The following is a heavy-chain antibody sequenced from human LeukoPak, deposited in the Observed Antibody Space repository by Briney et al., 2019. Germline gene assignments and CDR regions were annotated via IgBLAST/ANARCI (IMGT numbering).Heavy chain of an antibody. CDR1: GFTFSTYA. CDR2: ISGTGGNT. Sequence: GGSLRLSCAASGFTFSTYAMNWVRQAPGKGLEWVSGISGTGGNTYYADSVKGRFTISRDNSKNTLFLQMNSLRAEGTAVYYCAKCRGDTAMALIDYWGQGTLVTVSP. D-gene: IGHD5-18*01. V-gene: IGHV3-23*01. J-gene: IGHJ4*02. CDR3: AKCRGDTAMALIDY.